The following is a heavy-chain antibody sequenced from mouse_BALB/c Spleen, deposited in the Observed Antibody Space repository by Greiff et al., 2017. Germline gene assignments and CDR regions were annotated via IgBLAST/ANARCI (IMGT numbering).Heavy chain of an antibody. CDR3: ARIDRYGSSYAMDY. CDR1: GFSLTSYG. CDR2: IWSGGST. Sequence: VKLQESGPGLVQPSQSLSITCTVSGFSLTSYGVHWVRQSPGKGLEWLGVIWSGGSTDYNAAFISRLSISKDNSKSQVFFKMNSLQANDTAIYYCARIDRYGSSYAMDYWGQGTSVTVSS. D-gene: IGHD2-14*01. V-gene: IGHV2-2*02. J-gene: IGHJ4*01.